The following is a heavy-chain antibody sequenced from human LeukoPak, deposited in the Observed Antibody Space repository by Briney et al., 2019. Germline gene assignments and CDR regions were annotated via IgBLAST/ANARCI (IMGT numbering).Heavy chain of an antibody. Sequence: GGSLRLSCAASGITFSSYGMNWVRQAPGKGLEWVSAISGSGGSTYYADSVKGRFTISRDNSKNTLYLQMNSLRAEDTAVYYCARGGAARPDFWGQGTLVTVSS. V-gene: IGHV3-23*01. CDR2: ISGSGGST. J-gene: IGHJ4*02. CDR3: ARGGAARPDF. D-gene: IGHD6-6*01. CDR1: GITFSSYG.